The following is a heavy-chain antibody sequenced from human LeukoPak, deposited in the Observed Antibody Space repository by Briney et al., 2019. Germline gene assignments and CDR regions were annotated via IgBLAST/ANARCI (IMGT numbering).Heavy chain of an antibody. J-gene: IGHJ4*02. D-gene: IGHD3-22*01. V-gene: IGHV3-23*01. CDR2: IGAGGVTT. CDR1: GFTFSSFA. CDR3: AKDEGSSGCKN. Sequence: GGSLRLSCAASGFTFSSFAMSWVRQAPGKGLEWVSAIGAGGVTTYYADSVKGRFTISRDNSKNTLFLQMSSLRAEDTALYYCAKDEGSSGCKNWGQGTLVTVSS.